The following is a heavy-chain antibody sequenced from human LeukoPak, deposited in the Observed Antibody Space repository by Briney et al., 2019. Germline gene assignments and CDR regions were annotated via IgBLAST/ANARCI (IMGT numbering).Heavy chain of an antibody. CDR2: IRNKANSYTT. Sequence: PGGSLRLSCAASGFTFSNAWMSWVRQAPGKGLEWVGRIRNKANSYTTEYAASVKGRFTISRDESKNSLFLQMNSLKSEDTAVYYCARTMHDTRAFDYWGQGTLVTVSS. J-gene: IGHJ4*02. V-gene: IGHV3-72*01. CDR3: ARTMHDTRAFDY. CDR1: GFTFSNAW. D-gene: IGHD3-22*01.